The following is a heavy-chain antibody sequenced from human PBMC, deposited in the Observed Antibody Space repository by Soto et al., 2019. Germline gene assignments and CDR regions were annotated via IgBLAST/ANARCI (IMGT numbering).Heavy chain of an antibody. CDR2: ILPVFDEL. Sequence: GASVKVSCKVSGGTFKNYAISWVRQAPGQGLEWVGGILPVFDELNYAPKLQGRVTITADEVTSTAHLELGSLTSEDTAVYFCARASDTSGYYYWGQGTLVTVS. J-gene: IGHJ4*02. V-gene: IGHV1-69*13. CDR3: ARASDTSGYYY. D-gene: IGHD3-22*01. CDR1: GGTFKNYA.